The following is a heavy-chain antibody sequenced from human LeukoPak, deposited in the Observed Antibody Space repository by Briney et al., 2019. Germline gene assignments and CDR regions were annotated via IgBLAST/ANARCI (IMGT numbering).Heavy chain of an antibody. Sequence: PGGSLRLSCAASGFTFSSYAMSWVRQAPGKGLEWVAVISYDGSNKYYADSVKGRFTISRDNSKNTLYLQMNSLRAEDTAVYYCAKDTLAYWGQGTLVTVSS. CDR1: GFTFSSYA. J-gene: IGHJ4*02. CDR2: ISYDGSNK. V-gene: IGHV3-30*18. CDR3: AKDTLAY.